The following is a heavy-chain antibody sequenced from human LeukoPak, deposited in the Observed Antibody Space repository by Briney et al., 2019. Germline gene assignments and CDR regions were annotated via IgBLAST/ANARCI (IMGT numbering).Heavy chain of an antibody. D-gene: IGHD4-17*01. CDR3: ARGAGRYGDYRDY. CDR2: IYSGGGT. Sequence: GGSLRLSCAASGFTVSNNYMTWVRQAPGKGLECVSVIYSGGGTYYADSVKGRFTISRDNSKNTLYLQMNSLRAEDTAVYYCARGAGRYGDYRDYWGQGTLVTVSS. V-gene: IGHV3-66*01. CDR1: GFTVSNNY. J-gene: IGHJ4*02.